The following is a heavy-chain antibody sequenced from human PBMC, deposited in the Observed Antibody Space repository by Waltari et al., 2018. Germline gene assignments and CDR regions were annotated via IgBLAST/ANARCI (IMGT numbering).Heavy chain of an antibody. Sequence: QVQLVQSGAEVKKPGASVKVSCKVSGYSLTELSMHWVRQAPGKGLEWMGGFGPEDGEIIYAEKFQGRVTMTENTSTDTAYMDLSSLRYEDTAVYYCATDRRDCTNGVCYRWRDPWGQGTLVTVSS. D-gene: IGHD2-8*01. V-gene: IGHV1-24*01. CDR3: ATDRRDCTNGVCYRWRDP. CDR2: FGPEDGEI. J-gene: IGHJ5*02. CDR1: GYSLTELS.